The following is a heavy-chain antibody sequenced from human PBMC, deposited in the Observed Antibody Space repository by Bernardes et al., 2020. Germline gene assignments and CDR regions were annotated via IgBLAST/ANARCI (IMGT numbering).Heavy chain of an antibody. D-gene: IGHD2-2*01. CDR3: ARGFGHYCSSTSCYPDAFDI. V-gene: IGHV4-59*01. CDR2: IYYSGTT. J-gene: IGHJ3*02. CDR1: DGAITSYY. Sequence: SETLSLTCTVSDGAITSYYWSWIRQPPGKGLEWIGHIYYSGTTNYNSTLKSRVTISIDTSKNQVSLKVTSVTAADTAVFYCARGFGHYCSSTSCYPDAFDIWGHGTMVTVSS.